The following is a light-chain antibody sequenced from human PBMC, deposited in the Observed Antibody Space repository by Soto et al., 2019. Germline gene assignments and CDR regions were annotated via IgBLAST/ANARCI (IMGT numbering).Light chain of an antibody. V-gene: IGKV1-5*01. Sequence: DIQVTHSPSSLSSSVGDRVTITCRASQSISRWLAWYQEKPGKAPKVLIYDASNLESGVPSRFSGSGSGTEFTLTICLLQPDDFATYYCQLYSSYWKFVQGSNLDI. CDR3: QLYSSYWK. J-gene: IGKJ1*01. CDR2: DAS. CDR1: QSISRW.